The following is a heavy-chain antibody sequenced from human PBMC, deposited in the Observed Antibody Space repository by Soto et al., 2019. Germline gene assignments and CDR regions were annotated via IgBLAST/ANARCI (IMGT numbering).Heavy chain of an antibody. CDR3: AKGIEDFLEWKDKWFDP. J-gene: IGHJ5*02. V-gene: IGHV3-30*18. CDR1: GFSFKNFG. D-gene: IGHD3-3*01. CDR2: LSYDGSGQ. Sequence: QVQLVESGGGVVQPGKSLTISCEASGFSFKNFGMHWIRQPPGKGLEWVAVLSYDGSGQYYADSVKGRFTISRDNSKNTLYLHLNNLKSDDTAMYYCAKGIEDFLEWKDKWFDPRGQGTLVTVSS.